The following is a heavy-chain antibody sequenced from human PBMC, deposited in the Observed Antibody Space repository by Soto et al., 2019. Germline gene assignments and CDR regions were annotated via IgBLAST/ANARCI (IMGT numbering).Heavy chain of an antibody. D-gene: IGHD6-19*01. CDR1: GYTFNRHD. CDR2: MNPNSGNT. Sequence: QVQLVQSGAEVKRSGASVRISCKASGYTFNRHDINWVRQATGQGPEWIGWMNPNSGNTGYAQKFQGRVTMTRDSSITTAYMDLSSLTSEDTGIYYCAREGLYGSIQDNTFDIWGQGTMVSVSS. J-gene: IGHJ3*02. CDR3: AREGLYGSIQDNTFDI. V-gene: IGHV1-8*01.